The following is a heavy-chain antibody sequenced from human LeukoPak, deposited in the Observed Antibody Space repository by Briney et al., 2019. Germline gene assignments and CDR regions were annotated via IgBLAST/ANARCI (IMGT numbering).Heavy chain of an antibody. Sequence: GASVKVSCKASGYTFTGYYMHWVRQAPGQGLEWMGWINPNSGGTNYAQKFQGRVTMTRDTSISTAYMELSGLRSDDTAVYYCARGLLPPGYSSSRNWFDPWGQGTLVTVSS. CDR1: GYTFTGYY. CDR3: ARGLLPPGYSSSRNWFDP. V-gene: IGHV1-2*02. CDR2: INPNSGGT. D-gene: IGHD6-13*01. J-gene: IGHJ5*02.